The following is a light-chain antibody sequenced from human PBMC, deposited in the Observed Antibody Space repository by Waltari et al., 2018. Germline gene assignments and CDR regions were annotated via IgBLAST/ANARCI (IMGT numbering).Light chain of an antibody. V-gene: IGKV3-20*01. Sequence: EVVLTQSPGTLSLSPGERATVSCRASQSVTSTYLAWYRQKPGQPPSLLIYGASSRAPGIPDRFSGSGSGTDFTLTISRLEPEDFAVYICQQYGSSPSTFGQGTRLEIK. J-gene: IGKJ5*01. CDR3: QQYGSSPST. CDR1: QSVTSTY. CDR2: GAS.